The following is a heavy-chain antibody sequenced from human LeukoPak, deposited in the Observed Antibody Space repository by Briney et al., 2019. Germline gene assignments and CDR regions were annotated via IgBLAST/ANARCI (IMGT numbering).Heavy chain of an antibody. CDR2: MSGGGDKT. CDR1: GYTFTTYA. J-gene: IGHJ4*02. D-gene: IGHD6-13*01. Sequence: GGPLRLSCAASGYTFTTYAMSWVRQAPGKGLEWVSAMSGGGDKTYYADSVKGRFTISRDNSKDTVYLQMSGLRGEDTAVYYCAKNRGYSSSWFFDDRGQGTLVTVSS. CDR3: AKNRGYSSSWFFDD. V-gene: IGHV3-23*01.